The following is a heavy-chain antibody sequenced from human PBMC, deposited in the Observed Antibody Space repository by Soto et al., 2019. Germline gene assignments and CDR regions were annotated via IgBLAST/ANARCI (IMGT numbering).Heavy chain of an antibody. V-gene: IGHV3-30-3*01. CDR1: GFTFSNFN. D-gene: IGHD6-19*01. J-gene: IGHJ4*02. CDR2: ISYEVTKT. CDR3: ARTTAVAGTPEFDY. Sequence: QVQLVESGGGVVQPGGSLRLSCEASGFTFSNFNMHWVRQAPGKGLEWVAVISYEVTKTQYADSVKGRFTISSDNSKSTLYLHMSSLRAEDTAVYYCARTTAVAGTPEFDYWGQGTLVTVSS.